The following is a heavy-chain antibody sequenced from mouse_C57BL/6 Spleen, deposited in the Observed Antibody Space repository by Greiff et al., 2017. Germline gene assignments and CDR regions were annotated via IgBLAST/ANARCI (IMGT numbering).Heavy chain of an antibody. Sequence: EVQGVGSEGGLVQPGSSMKLSCTAPGFTFSDYYMAWFRQVPEKGLEWVANINYDGSSTYYLDSLKSRFIISRDNAKNILYLQMSSLKSEDTATYYCARDRDYYSNYGAMDYWGQGTSVTVSS. CDR1: GFTFSDYY. CDR3: ARDRDYYSNYGAMDY. J-gene: IGHJ4*01. CDR2: INYDGSST. D-gene: IGHD2-5*01. V-gene: IGHV5-16*01.